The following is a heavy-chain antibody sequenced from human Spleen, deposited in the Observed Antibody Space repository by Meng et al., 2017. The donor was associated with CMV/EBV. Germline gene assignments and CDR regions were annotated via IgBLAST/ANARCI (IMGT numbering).Heavy chain of an antibody. J-gene: IGHJ4*02. CDR1: GYTFPSYL. D-gene: IGHD3-3*01. CDR2: ISPYNGNT. CDR3: VRDRWSPDY. V-gene: IGHV1-18*01. Sequence: KVSCQTSGYTFPSYLITWVRQAPGQGLEWMGWISPYNGNTKYAHKFQGRVTLTTDTSTNTAYMDLRSLQSDDTAVYYCVRDRWSPDYWGQGTLVTVSS.